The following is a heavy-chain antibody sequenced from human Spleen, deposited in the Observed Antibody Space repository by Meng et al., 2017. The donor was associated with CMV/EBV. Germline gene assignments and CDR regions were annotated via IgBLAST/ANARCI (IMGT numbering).Heavy chain of an antibody. V-gene: IGHV3-30*02. D-gene: IGHD3-9*01. CDR1: GFTFSSYG. Sequence: GGSLRLSCAASGFTFSSYGMHWVRQAPGKGLEWVAFIRYDGSNKYYADSVKGRFTISRDNSKNTLYLQMNSLRAEDTAVYYCAAAYDTSSPFDYWGQGTLVTVS. J-gene: IGHJ4*02. CDR2: IRYDGSNK. CDR3: AAAYDTSSPFDY.